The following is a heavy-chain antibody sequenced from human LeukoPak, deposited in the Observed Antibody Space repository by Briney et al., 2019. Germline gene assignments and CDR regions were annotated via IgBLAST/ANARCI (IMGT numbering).Heavy chain of an antibody. J-gene: IGHJ4*02. CDR2: IYYSGST. CDR3: AREEEYSSSWDY. V-gene: IGHV4-59*01. Sequence: SETLSLTCTVSGGSISSYYRSWIRQPPGKGLEWIGYIYYSGSTNYNPSLKSRVTISVDTSKNQFSLKLSSVTAADTAVYYCAREEEYSSSWDYWGQGTLVTVSS. CDR1: GGSISSYY. D-gene: IGHD6-13*01.